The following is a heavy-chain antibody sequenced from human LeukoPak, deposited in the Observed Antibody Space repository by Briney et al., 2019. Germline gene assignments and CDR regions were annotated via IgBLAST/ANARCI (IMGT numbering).Heavy chain of an antibody. Sequence: GGSLRLSCAASGFTFSSHWMHWVRQVPGEGLVWVSRISRDGRSTAYADSVKGRFTISRDNAKNTLYLQMSSLRAEDTAVYYCVKECLVIINYYFDYWGQGTLVTVSS. CDR2: ISRDGRST. CDR3: VKECLVIINYYFDY. CDR1: GFTFSSHW. J-gene: IGHJ4*02. V-gene: IGHV3-74*01. D-gene: IGHD3-22*01.